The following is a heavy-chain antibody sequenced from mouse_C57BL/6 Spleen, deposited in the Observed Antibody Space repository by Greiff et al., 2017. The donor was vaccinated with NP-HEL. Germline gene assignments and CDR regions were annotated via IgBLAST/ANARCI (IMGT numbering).Heavy chain of an antibody. Sequence: VQLQQSGAELVKPRASVKISCKASGYAFSSYWMNWVKQRPGKGLEWIGQIYPGDGDTNYNGKFKGKATLTADTSSSTAYMQLSSLTSEDSAVYCCARGSNHWYFDVWGTGTTVTVSS. V-gene: IGHV1-80*01. CDR2: IYPGDGDT. J-gene: IGHJ1*03. CDR1: GYAFSSYW. D-gene: IGHD2-5*01. CDR3: ARGSNHWYFDV.